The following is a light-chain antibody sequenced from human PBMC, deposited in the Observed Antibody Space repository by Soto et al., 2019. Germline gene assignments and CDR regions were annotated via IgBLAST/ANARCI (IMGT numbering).Light chain of an antibody. CDR3: QQYGSSPRT. CDR2: GAS. Sequence: EIVLPQSPGTLSLSPGERATLSCRASQSVSNSYLAWYQQKPGQAPRLLIYGASSRATGIPDRFSGSGSGTDFTLTISRLEPEDFAVYYCQQYGSSPRTFGQVTKLVIK. J-gene: IGKJ2*01. V-gene: IGKV3-20*01. CDR1: QSVSNSY.